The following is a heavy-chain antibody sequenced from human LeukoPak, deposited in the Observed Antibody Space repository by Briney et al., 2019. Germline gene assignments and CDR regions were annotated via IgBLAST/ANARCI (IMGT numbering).Heavy chain of an antibody. CDR2: ISSSSSII. D-gene: IGHD3-22*01. J-gene: IGHJ4*02. V-gene: IGHV3-48*04. CDR1: GSTFSSHT. Sequence: GGSLRLSCAASGSTFSSHTMNWVRQAPGKGLEWVSYISSSSSIIYYADSVKGRFTISRDNAKNSLYLQMNSLRAEDTALYYCAKDHLVVVTKGYFDYWGQGTLVTVSS. CDR3: AKDHLVVVTKGYFDY.